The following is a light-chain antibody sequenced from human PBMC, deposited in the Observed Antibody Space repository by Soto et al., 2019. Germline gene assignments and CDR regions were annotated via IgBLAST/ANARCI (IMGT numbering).Light chain of an antibody. CDR3: QKYSSVPV. CDR1: QDIRNF. V-gene: IGKV1-27*01. J-gene: IGKJ3*01. Sequence: DIQMTQSPTSLSASVGDRVTITCRASQDIRNFVAWYQQKPRKSPKLLLYAASTLQSGVPSRFSGSGSGTDXTLTINSLXPEDVATYSCQKYSSVPVFGPGTKVEIK. CDR2: AAS.